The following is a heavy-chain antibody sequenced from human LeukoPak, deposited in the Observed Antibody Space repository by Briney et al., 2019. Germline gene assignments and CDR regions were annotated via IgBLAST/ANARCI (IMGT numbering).Heavy chain of an antibody. D-gene: IGHD2-8*01. CDR3: ALAPNSNWFDF. Sequence: SETLSLTCAVSGDSTSNFYWNWIRQSPGKGLEWIGNIHYSGSSVYNPSLKSRGTISIDTSRRQFFLKLNSVTAADTAVYFCALAPNSNWFDFWGPGTLVTVSS. CDR1: GDSTSNFY. J-gene: IGHJ5*01. CDR2: IHYSGSS. V-gene: IGHV4-59*03.